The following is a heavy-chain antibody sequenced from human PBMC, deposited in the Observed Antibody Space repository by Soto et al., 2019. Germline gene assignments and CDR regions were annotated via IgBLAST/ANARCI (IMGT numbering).Heavy chain of an antibody. Sequence: GGALRLFCAAAGFTFISSAMSWVRRAPGKGGEGVAAISGSGGSTYYPDSVKGRFTISRDNSKNTLYLQMNSLRAEDTAVYYCARVAAAAGDFDYWGQGTLVTVSS. D-gene: IGHD6-13*01. V-gene: IGHV3-23*01. CDR2: ISGSGGST. CDR3: ARVAAAAGDFDY. CDR1: GFTFISSA. J-gene: IGHJ4*02.